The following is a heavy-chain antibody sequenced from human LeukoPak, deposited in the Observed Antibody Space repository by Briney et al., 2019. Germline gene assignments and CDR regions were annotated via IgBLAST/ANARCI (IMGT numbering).Heavy chain of an antibody. CDR2: ISGSGGST. D-gene: IGHD6-6*01. Sequence: GGSLRLSCAASGFTFNNYAMSWVRQAPGKGLEWVSTISGSGGSTYYADSVKGRFTISRDNSKNTLYLQMNSMRAEDTAVYYCARDSGGIAARQDAFDIWGQGTMVTVSS. V-gene: IGHV3-23*01. J-gene: IGHJ3*02. CDR1: GFTFNNYA. CDR3: ARDSGGIAARQDAFDI.